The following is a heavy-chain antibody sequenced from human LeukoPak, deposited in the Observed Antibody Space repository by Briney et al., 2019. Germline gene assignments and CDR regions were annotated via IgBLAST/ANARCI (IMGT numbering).Heavy chain of an antibody. CDR1: VFTFSSYE. CDR2: ISSSGSTI. J-gene: IGHJ4*02. CDR3: AKTSGRMRYYFDY. Sequence: GGSLRLSCAASVFTFSSYEMNWVRQAPGKGLEWVSYISSSGSTIYYADSVKGRFTISRDNAKNSLYLQMNSLRAEDTALYYCAKTSGRMRYYFDYWGQGTLVTVSS. V-gene: IGHV3-48*03. D-gene: IGHD2-15*01.